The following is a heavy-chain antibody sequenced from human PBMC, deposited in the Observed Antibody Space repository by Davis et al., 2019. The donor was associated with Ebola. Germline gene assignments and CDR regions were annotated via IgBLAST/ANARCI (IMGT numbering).Heavy chain of an antibody. Sequence: MPSETLSLTCSISGGSISSRNWWSWVRQPPGKGLEWIGEIYHGGSTYYNPSLKSRVTISVDTSKRQFSLRLSSVSAADTAIYYCVRLSIVAPETLYYNYDVDVWGKGTTVTVSS. J-gene: IGHJ6*04. CDR2: IYHGGST. V-gene: IGHV4-4*02. CDR3: VRLSIVAPETLYYNYDVDV. CDR1: GGSISSRNW. D-gene: IGHD6-13*01.